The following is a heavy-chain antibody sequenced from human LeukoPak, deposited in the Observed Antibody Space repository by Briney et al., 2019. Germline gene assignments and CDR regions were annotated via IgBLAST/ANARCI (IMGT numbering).Heavy chain of an antibody. J-gene: IGHJ4*02. D-gene: IGHD6-13*01. CDR3: ARGVVAAAGRTFDF. V-gene: IGHV4-59*01. CDR1: GDSFSYFY. CDR2: IYNSGST. Sequence: PSETLSLTCTVSGDSFSYFYWSWIRQPPGKGLEWIGYIYNSGSTHYNPSLKSRVTISLDTSKNQFSLKLSSVTAADTAVYYCARGVVAAAGRTFDFWGQGTLVTVSS.